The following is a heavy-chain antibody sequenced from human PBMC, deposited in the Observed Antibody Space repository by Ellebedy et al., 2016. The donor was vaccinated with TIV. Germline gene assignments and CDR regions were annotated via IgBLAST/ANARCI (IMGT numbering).Heavy chain of an antibody. V-gene: IGHV3-74*03. CDR2: INSDGSST. CDR3: ATERSGSYYNY. J-gene: IGHJ4*02. Sequence: GESLKISCEASGIIFSSYWMHWVRQAPEKGLLWVSRINSDGSSTTYADSVKGRFTISRDNAKNTVYLQMNSLRLEDTAVYYCATERSGSYYNYWGQGTLVTVSS. D-gene: IGHD1-26*01. CDR1: GIIFSSYW.